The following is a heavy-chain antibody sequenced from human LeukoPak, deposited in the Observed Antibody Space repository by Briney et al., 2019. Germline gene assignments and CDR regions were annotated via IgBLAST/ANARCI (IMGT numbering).Heavy chain of an antibody. J-gene: IGHJ6*03. Sequence: PGGSLKLSCAASGFTFSGSAMNWVRQASGKGLEWVGRIRGKANSYATAYAASVKGRFTISRDDSKNTAYLQMNSLKTEDTAVYYCTIVGYMDVWGKGTTVTVSS. CDR3: TIVGYMDV. D-gene: IGHD2-21*01. CDR1: GFTFSGSA. V-gene: IGHV3-73*01. CDR2: IRGKANSYAT.